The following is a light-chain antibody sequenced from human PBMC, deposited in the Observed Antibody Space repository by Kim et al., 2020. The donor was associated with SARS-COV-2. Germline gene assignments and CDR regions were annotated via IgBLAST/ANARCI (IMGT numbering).Light chain of an antibody. CDR1: QDFSNH. J-gene: IGKJ1*01. V-gene: IGKV1-9*01. Sequence: GDKVTIPGRASQDFSNHLAWYQQKPGKAPELLIYAASTLQTGVPSRFSGSGSGTDFTLTVTGLQPEDFATYSCQRLRAFPRTFGQGTKVDIK. CDR2: AAS. CDR3: QRLRAFPRT.